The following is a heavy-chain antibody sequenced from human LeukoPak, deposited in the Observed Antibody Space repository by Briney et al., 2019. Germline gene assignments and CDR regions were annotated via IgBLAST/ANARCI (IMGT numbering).Heavy chain of an antibody. J-gene: IGHJ4*02. CDR3: ARETNGDYFDY. CDR1: GYTFTRYY. V-gene: IGHV1-18*04. D-gene: IGHD4-17*01. Sequence: ASVKVSCKASGYTFTRYYMHWVRQAPGQGLDWMGWISAYKCNTNYAQKLQGRVTMTTDTSTSTAYMELRSLRCDDPAVHYCARETNGDYFDYWGQGTLVTVSS. CDR2: ISAYKCNT.